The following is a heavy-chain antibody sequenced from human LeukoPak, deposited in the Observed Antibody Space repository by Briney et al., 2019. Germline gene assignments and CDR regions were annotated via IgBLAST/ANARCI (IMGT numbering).Heavy chain of an antibody. CDR3: ARVLRYCSGGNCYSGGLGYMDV. Sequence: GGSLRLSCAASGFTFSSYWMHWVRQAPGKGLVWVSRINSDGSTTSYADSVKGRFTISRDNAKNTLYLQMNSLRAEDTAVYYCARVLRYCSGGNCYSGGLGYMDVWGKGTTVTISS. J-gene: IGHJ6*03. V-gene: IGHV3-74*01. D-gene: IGHD2-15*01. CDR1: GFTFSSYW. CDR2: INSDGSTT.